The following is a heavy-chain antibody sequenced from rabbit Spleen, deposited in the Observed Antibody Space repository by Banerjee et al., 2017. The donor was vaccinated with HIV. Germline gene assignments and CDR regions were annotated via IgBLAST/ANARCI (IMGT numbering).Heavy chain of an antibody. CDR1: GFYFSSYG. V-gene: IGHV1S47*01. J-gene: IGHJ4*01. CDR3: ARDLDGVIGWKFGW. D-gene: IGHD1-1*01. CDR2: IDPVFGIT. Sequence: QEQLVESGGGLVQPGGSLTLSCKASGFYFSSYGVSWVRQAPGKGLEWIGYIDPVFGITYYENGVKGRFTISRHNAQNTLFLQLNSLTAEDTATYFCARDLDGVIGWKFGWWGPGTLVTVS.